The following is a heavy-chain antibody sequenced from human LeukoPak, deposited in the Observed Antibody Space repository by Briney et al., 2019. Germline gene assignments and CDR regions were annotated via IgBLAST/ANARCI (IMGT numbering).Heavy chain of an antibody. J-gene: IGHJ5*02. CDR3: ARGGDYVPNWFDP. CDR2: INHSGST. D-gene: IGHD4-17*01. V-gene: IGHV4-34*01. CDR1: GGSFRGYY. Sequence: SETLSPTCADYGGSFRGYYWSWIRQPPGKGLEWIGEINHSGSTNYNPSLKSRVTISVDTSKNQFSLKLSSVTAADTAVYYCARGGDYVPNWFDPWGQGTLVTVSS.